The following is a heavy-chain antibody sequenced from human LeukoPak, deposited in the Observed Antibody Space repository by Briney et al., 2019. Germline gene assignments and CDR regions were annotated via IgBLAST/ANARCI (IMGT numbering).Heavy chain of an antibody. CDR3: ARASVAAAGQSGDYYGMDV. V-gene: IGHV4-59*01. J-gene: IGHJ6*02. Sequence: SETLSLTCTVSGGSISSYYWSWIRQPPGKGLEWIGYIYYSGSTNYNPSLKSRVTISVDTSKNQFSLKLSSVTAADTAVYYCARASVAAAGQSGDYYGMDVWGQGTTVTVSS. CDR1: GGSISSYY. D-gene: IGHD6-13*01. CDR2: IYYSGST.